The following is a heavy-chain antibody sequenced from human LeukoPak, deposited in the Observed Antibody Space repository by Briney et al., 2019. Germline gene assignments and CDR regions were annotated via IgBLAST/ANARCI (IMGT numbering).Heavy chain of an antibody. D-gene: IGHD4-17*01. J-gene: IGHJ3*02. CDR2: ISSSSSYI. CDR3: AKDKATVLPFDI. Sequence: GGSLRLSCAASGFTFSSYSMNWVRQAPGKGLAWVSSISSSSSYIYYADSVKGRFTISRDNAKNSLYLQMNSLRAEDTAVYYCAKDKATVLPFDIWGQGTMVTVSS. CDR1: GFTFSSYS. V-gene: IGHV3-21*01.